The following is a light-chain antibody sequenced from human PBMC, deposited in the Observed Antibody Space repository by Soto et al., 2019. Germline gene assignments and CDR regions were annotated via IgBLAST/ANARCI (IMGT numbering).Light chain of an antibody. J-gene: IGKJ1*01. CDR2: GIS. V-gene: IGKV3D-15*01. CDR1: QSVSSK. Sequence: EIVMTQSPATLSLSPGQRATLSCRASQSVSSKLAWYQQRPGQAPRILIYGISNRATGVPDRVSGSGSGTDFTLTISRLEPEDFAVYYCQQYTDWPLTFGQGTKVDIK. CDR3: QQYTDWPLT.